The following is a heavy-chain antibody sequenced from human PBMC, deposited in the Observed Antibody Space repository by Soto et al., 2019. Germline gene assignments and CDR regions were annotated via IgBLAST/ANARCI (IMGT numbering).Heavy chain of an antibody. J-gene: IGHJ4*02. CDR3: ARDDGLMTTVTTLDYFDY. CDR2: ICYDGSNK. V-gene: IGHV3-33*01. D-gene: IGHD4-17*01. CDR1: GFTFSSYG. Sequence: QPGGSLRLSCAASGFTFSSYGMHWVRQAPGEGLEWVAVICYDGSNKYYADSVKGRFTISRDNSKNTLYLQMNSLRAEDTAVYYCARDDGLMTTVTTLDYFDYWGQGTLVTVSS.